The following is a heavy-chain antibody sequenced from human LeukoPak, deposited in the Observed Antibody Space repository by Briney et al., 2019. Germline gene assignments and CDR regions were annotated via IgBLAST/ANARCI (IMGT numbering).Heavy chain of an antibody. V-gene: IGHV1-8*03. Sequence: ASVKVSCKASGYTFTSYDINWARQATGQGLEWMGWMKHNSGNTGYAQKFQGRVTITRNTSISTAYMELSSLRSEDTAVYYCARYNGSTAMAYYSYFYMDVWGKGTTVTISS. CDR3: ARYNGSTAMAYYSYFYMDV. D-gene: IGHD5-18*01. CDR1: GYTFTSYD. J-gene: IGHJ6*03. CDR2: MKHNSGNT.